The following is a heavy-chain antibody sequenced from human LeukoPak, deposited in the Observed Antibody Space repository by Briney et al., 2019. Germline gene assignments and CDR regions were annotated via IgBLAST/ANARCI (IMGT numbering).Heavy chain of an antibody. CDR2: IYHSGST. CDR3: AREPYDILTGYHDY. V-gene: IGHV4-38-2*02. J-gene: IGHJ4*02. D-gene: IGHD3-9*01. Sequence: SETLSLTCTVSGYSISSAYFWGWIRQPPGKGLEWIGSIYHSGSTYYNPSLKSRVTTSLHTSKNQFSLKLSSVTAADTAVYYCAREPYDILTGYHDYWGQGTLVTVSA. CDR1: GYSISSAYF.